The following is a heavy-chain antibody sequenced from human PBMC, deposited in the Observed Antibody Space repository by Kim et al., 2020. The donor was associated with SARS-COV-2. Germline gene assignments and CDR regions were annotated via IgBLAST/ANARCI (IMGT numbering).Heavy chain of an antibody. V-gene: IGHV3-11*06. D-gene: IGHD2-15*01. J-gene: IGHJ6*02. CDR3: ARYCSGGSCYRIHYYGMDV. Sequence: GRITVSRDNAKNSLYLQMNSLRAEETAVYYCARYCSGGSCYRIHYYGMDVWGQGTTVTVSS.